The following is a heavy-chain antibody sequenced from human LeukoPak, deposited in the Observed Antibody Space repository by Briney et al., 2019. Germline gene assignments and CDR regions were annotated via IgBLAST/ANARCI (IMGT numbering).Heavy chain of an antibody. V-gene: IGHV4-34*01. D-gene: IGHD3-9*01. Sequence: SETLSLTCAVYGGSFSGYYWSWIRRPPGKGLEWIGEINHSGSTNYNPSLKSRVTISVDTSKNQFSLKLSSVTAADTAVYYCARGRGFGILTGYYPYYWYFDLWGRGTLVTVSS. CDR3: ARGRGFGILTGYYPYYWYFDL. J-gene: IGHJ2*01. CDR2: INHSGST. CDR1: GGSFSGYY.